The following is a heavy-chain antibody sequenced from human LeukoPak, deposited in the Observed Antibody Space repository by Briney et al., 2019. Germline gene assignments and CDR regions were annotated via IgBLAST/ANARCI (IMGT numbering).Heavy chain of an antibody. CDR1: GYTFTTYY. V-gene: IGHV1-2*02. CDR2: INPSTGGT. Sequence: ASVKVSCKASGYTFTTYYMHWVRQAPGQGLQWMGWINPSTGGTKYAENFQGRVTMTRDTSITTAYMELSRLTSDDTGVYYCARQYCGGDCYSPWGQGTLVIVAS. J-gene: IGHJ5*02. CDR3: ARQYCGGDCYSP. D-gene: IGHD2-21*02.